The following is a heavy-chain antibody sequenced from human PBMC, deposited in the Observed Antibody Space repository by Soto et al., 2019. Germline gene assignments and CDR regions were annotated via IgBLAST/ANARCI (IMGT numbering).Heavy chain of an antibody. Sequence: GGSLRLSCAASGFTFSSYGMHWVRQAPGKGLEWVAVIWYDGSNKDYADSVKGRFSISRDNSKNTLYLQMNSLRAEDTAVYYCARDKPDSSPYSGYDYWGQGTLVTVSS. V-gene: IGHV3-33*01. CDR1: GFTFSSYG. CDR2: IWYDGSNK. D-gene: IGHD5-12*01. J-gene: IGHJ4*02. CDR3: ARDKPDSSPYSGYDY.